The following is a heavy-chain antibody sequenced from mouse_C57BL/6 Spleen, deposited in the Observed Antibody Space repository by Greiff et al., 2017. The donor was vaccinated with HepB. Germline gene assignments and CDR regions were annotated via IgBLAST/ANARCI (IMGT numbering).Heavy chain of an antibody. CDR2: INPSNGGT. Sequence: QVHVKQPGTELVKPGASVKLSCKASGYTFTSYWMHWVKQRPGQGLEWIGNINPSNGGTNYNEKFKSKATLTVDKSSSTAYMQLSSLTSEDSAVYYCARSEAYDYAWFAYWGQGTLVTVSA. CDR1: GYTFTSYW. V-gene: IGHV1-53*01. D-gene: IGHD2-4*01. J-gene: IGHJ3*01. CDR3: ARSEAYDYAWFAY.